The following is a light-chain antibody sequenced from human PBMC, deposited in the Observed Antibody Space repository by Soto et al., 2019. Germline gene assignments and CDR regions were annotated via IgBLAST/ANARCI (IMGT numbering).Light chain of an antibody. J-gene: IGKJ5*01. V-gene: IGKV3-20*01. Sequence: EMVLTQSPGTLSLSPGERATLSCRASQSVSSSYLAWYQQKPGQAPRLLIYGASSRATGIPDRFSGSGSGTDFPRTISRLEPEDFAVYYCQQYGSSPLITFGQVTRLEIK. CDR3: QQYGSSPLIT. CDR1: QSVSSSY. CDR2: GAS.